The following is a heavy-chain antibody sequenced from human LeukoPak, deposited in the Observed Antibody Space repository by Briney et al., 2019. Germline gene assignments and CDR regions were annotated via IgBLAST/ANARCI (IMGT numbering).Heavy chain of an antibody. Sequence: SETPSLTCIVSGGSISSYYWSWIRQPAGKGLEWIGRIYTSGSTNYNPSLKSRVTMSVDTSKNQFSLKLSSVTAADTAVYYCARGGYPGPFDYWGQGTLVTVSS. CDR1: GGSISSYY. D-gene: IGHD5-18*01. CDR3: ARGGYPGPFDY. J-gene: IGHJ4*02. CDR2: IYTSGST. V-gene: IGHV4-4*07.